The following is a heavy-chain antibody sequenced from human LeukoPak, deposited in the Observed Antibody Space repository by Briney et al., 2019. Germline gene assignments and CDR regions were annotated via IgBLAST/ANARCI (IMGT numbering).Heavy chain of an antibody. Sequence: SQTLSLTCAVYGGSFSGYYWSWIRHPPATGLEWIGEINHSGSTNSNPSLNSRVTISVDTSKSQFSLKLSSVTAADTAVYYCARGGPFLLWFGGQPSYYYYGMDVWGQGTMVTVSS. J-gene: IGHJ6*02. CDR3: ARGGPFLLWFGGQPSYYYYGMDV. CDR2: INHSGST. V-gene: IGHV4-34*01. CDR1: GGSFSGYY. D-gene: IGHD3-10*01.